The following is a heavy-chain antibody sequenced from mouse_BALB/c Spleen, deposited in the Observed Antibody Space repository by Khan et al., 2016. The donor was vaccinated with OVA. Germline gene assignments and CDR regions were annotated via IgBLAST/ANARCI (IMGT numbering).Heavy chain of an antibody. CDR2: ISSDGDYT. V-gene: IGHV5-6*01. CDR1: GFTFSSYS. CDR3: ASHLTGSFAY. J-gene: IGHJ3*01. D-gene: IGHD4-1*01. Sequence: EVELVESGGDLVKPGGSLKLSCAASGFTFSSYSMSWVRQTPDKWLEWVATISSDGDYTYYPDSVKGRFTISRDNAKNTLYLQMSSLKSEDTAMYYCASHLTGSFAYWGQGTLVTVSA.